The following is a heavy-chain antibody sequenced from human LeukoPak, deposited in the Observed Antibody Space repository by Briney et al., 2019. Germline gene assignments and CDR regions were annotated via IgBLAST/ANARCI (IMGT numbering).Heavy chain of an antibody. V-gene: IGHV5-51*01. Sequence: GESLKISCKGSGYSFTSYWIGWVRQMPGKGLEWMGIIYPGDSDTRYSPSFQGQVTISADKSISTAYLQWRSLKASDTAMYYCARTLTGQNYYFDYWGQGTLVTVSS. CDR2: IYPGDSDT. CDR1: GYSFTSYW. D-gene: IGHD3-9*01. J-gene: IGHJ4*02. CDR3: ARTLTGQNYYFDY.